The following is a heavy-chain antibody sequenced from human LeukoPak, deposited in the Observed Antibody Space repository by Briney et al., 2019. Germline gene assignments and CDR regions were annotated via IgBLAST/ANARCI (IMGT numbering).Heavy chain of an antibody. D-gene: IGHD1-26*01. Sequence: SETLSLTCTVSGGSISSGSYYWSWIRQPAGKGLEWIGRTYTSGSTNYNPSLKSRVTISVDTSKNQFSLKLSSVTAADTAVYYCARGGSGEGYWGQGTLVTVSS. J-gene: IGHJ4*02. CDR2: TYTSGST. CDR1: GGSISSGSYY. V-gene: IGHV4-61*02. CDR3: ARGGSGEGY.